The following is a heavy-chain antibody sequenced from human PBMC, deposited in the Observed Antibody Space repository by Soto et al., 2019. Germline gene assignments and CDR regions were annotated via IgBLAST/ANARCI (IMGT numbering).Heavy chain of an antibody. CDR2: INPDTGST. CDR1: GYSFTSYR. D-gene: IGHD3-22*01. Sequence: QVQLVQSGAEVKKPGASVKVSCKASGYSFTSYRMHWVRQAPGQGLEWMGIINPDTGSTTYAQKFQGRVTMSRDTSTRTVFMELSSLRSEDTAVYYCARDLIYNEGSGTNWFDPWGQGTLVTVSS. J-gene: IGHJ5*02. V-gene: IGHV1-46*01. CDR3: ARDLIYNEGSGTNWFDP.